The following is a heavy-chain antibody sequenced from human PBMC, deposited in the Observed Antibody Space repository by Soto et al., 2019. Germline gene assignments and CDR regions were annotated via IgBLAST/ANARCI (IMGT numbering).Heavy chain of an antibody. CDR3: AREYYDFWSDTWSYDGMDV. CDR2: IFSSGTT. Sequence: SETLSLTCSVSGGSISRDYWSWIRQVPGRGLEWIGNIFSSGTTNYNPSLKSRVTISVDTSKNQVSLKLNAVTAADTAVYYCAREYYDFWSDTWSYDGMDVWGRGTTVTVSS. V-gene: IGHV4-59*01. D-gene: IGHD3-3*01. CDR1: GGSISRDY. J-gene: IGHJ6*02.